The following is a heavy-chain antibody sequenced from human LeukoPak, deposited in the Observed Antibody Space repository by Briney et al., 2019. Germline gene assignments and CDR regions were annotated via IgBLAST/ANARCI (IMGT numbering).Heavy chain of an antibody. CDR2: ISSSGSTI. J-gene: IGHJ4*02. CDR1: GFTFSDYY. CDR3: ARDFLKSRDIVVVPAAILGY. D-gene: IGHD2-2*02. Sequence: PGGSLRLSCAASGFTFSDYYMSRIRQAPGKGLEWVSYISSSGSTIYYADSVKGRFTISRDNAKNSLYLQMNSLRAEDTAVYYCARDFLKSRDIVVVPAAILGYWGQGTLVTVSS. V-gene: IGHV3-11*01.